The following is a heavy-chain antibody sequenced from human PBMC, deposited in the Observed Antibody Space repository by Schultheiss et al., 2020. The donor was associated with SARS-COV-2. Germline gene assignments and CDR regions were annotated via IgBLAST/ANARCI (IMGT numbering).Heavy chain of an antibody. Sequence: SGPTLVKPTQTLTLTCTFSGFSLSTSGVAVGWIRQPPGKALEWLALIYWDDDKRYSPSLKSRLTITKDTSKHQVVLTLTSLATYTVHPHYRARRHGWTFSYYYMDVWGKGTTVTVSS. CDR1: GFSLSTSGVA. CDR2: IYWDDDK. V-gene: IGHV2-5*02. D-gene: IGHD5/OR15-5a*01. J-gene: IGHJ6*03. CDR3: ARRHGWTFSYYYMDV.